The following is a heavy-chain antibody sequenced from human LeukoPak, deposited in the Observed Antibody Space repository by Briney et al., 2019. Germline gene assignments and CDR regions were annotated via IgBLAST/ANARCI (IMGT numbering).Heavy chain of an antibody. Sequence: GASVKVSCKASGYTFTGYYMHWVRQALGQGLEWMGRINPNSGGTNYAQKFQGRVTMTRDTSISTAYMELSRLRSDDTAVYYCARLGPSSRIPVAVLYYFDYWGQGTLVTVSS. D-gene: IGHD6-13*01. J-gene: IGHJ4*02. CDR2: INPNSGGT. CDR3: ARLGPSSRIPVAVLYYFDY. V-gene: IGHV1-2*06. CDR1: GYTFTGYY.